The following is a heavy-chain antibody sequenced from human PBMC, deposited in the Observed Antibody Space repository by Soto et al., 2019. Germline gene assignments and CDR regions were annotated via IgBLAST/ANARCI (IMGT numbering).Heavy chain of an antibody. CDR1: GGSISSSSYY. Sequence: PSETLSLTCTVSGGSISSSSYYWAWIRQPPGKGLEWIGSVYYSENTYYNPSLKSRVTISVDTSKNLFSLKLTSVTAADTAMYYCARPQFSGTYHDTFNIWGQGTMVTVSS. V-gene: IGHV4-39*02. CDR2: VYYSENT. D-gene: IGHD1-26*01. CDR3: ARPQFSGTYHDTFNI. J-gene: IGHJ3*02.